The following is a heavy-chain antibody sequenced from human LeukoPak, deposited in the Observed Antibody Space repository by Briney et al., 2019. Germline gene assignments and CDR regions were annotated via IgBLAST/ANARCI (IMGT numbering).Heavy chain of an antibody. J-gene: IGHJ4*02. CDR2: IYCSCST. CDR3: ASEDSGQSFDY. Sequence: SDTLSLTCTVSGGSISSYYWSWIRQPPGQGLVWIVYIYCSCSTNYNLSLKSRVSISGATSKNQFSLKLSSVTAADTSVYYCASEDSGQSFDYWGQGTLVTVSS. V-gene: IGHV4-59*07. CDR1: GGSISSYY.